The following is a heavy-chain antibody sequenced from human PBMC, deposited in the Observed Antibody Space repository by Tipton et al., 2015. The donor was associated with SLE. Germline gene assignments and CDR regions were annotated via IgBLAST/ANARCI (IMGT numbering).Heavy chain of an antibody. J-gene: IGHJ3*02. CDR2: NYYSGST. D-gene: IGHD6-6*01. CDR1: GASISSHY. CDR3: ARDRIAAHDAFDI. V-gene: IGHV4-59*11. Sequence: TLSLTCTVSGASISSHYWSWIRQPPGKGLEWIGYNYYSGSTNYNPSLKSRVTISVDTSKNQFSLKLSSVTAADTAVYYCARDRIAAHDAFDIWGQGTMVTVSS.